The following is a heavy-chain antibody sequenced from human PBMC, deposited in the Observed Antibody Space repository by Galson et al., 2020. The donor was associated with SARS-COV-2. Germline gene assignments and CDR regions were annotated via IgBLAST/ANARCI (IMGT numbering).Heavy chain of an antibody. Sequence: SETLSLTCSVSGVTISSSTYYWGCHRQPPGKRLECIGSTYNNGATYSNPSLKSRVGSSVDTSKNQFSLKLSSLTAADTAMYYCVRDDTVVVAEYNDLEYWGQGTLVTVSS. CDR2: TYNNGAT. V-gene: IGHV4-39*07. D-gene: IGHD2-2*01. J-gene: IGHJ4*02. CDR3: VRDDTVVVAEYNDLEY. CDR1: GVTISSSTYY.